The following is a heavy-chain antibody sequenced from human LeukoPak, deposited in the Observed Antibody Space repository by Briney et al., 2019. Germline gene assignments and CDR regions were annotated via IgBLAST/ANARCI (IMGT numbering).Heavy chain of an antibody. D-gene: IGHD4-11*01. CDR1: GGSISSGGYS. Sequence: PSQTLSLTCAVSGGSISSGGYSWSWIRQPPGKGLEWIGYIYHSGSTYYNPSLRSRVTISVDRSKNQFSLKLSSVTAADTAVYYCARGSQDLTTHDYWGQGTLVTVSS. CDR3: ARGSQDLTTHDY. V-gene: IGHV4-30-2*01. J-gene: IGHJ4*02. CDR2: IYHSGST.